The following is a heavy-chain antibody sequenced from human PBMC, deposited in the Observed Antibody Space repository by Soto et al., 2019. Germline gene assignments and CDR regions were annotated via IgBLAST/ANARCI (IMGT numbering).Heavy chain of an antibody. J-gene: IGHJ6*02. CDR3: AREVGNRYGYSGYDYGYYYGMDV. CDR2: INPSGGST. Sequence: GASVNVSCKASGYTFTSYYMHWVRQAPGQGLEWMGIINPSGGSTSYAQKFQGRVTMTRDTSTSTVYMELSSLRSEDTAVYYCAREVGNRYGYSGYDYGYYYGMDVWGQGTTVTVSS. D-gene: IGHD5-12*01. V-gene: IGHV1-46*01. CDR1: GYTFTSYY.